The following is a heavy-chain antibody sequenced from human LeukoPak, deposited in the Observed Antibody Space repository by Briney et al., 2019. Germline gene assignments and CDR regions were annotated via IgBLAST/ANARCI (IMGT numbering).Heavy chain of an antibody. J-gene: IGHJ6*03. Sequence: SETLSLTCAVYGGSFSGYYWSWIRQPPGKGLEWIGEINHSGSTNYNPSLKSRVTISVDTSKNQFSLKLSSVTAAVTAVYYCARGPTSQQWLSYHYYYYMDVWGKGTTVTVSS. CDR3: ARGPTSQQWLSYHYYYYMDV. CDR1: GGSFSGYY. CDR2: INHSGST. V-gene: IGHV4-34*01. D-gene: IGHD6-19*01.